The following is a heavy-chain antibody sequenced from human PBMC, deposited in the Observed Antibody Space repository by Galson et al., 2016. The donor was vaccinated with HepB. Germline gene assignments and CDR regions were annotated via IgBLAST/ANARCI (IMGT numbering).Heavy chain of an antibody. D-gene: IGHD6-19*01. V-gene: IGHV4-4*02. CDR2: IYHSGTT. CDR3: ARDRRQWPPEYYFEY. J-gene: IGHJ4*02. CDR1: GASLSSSDW. Sequence: SETLSLTCDVSGASLSSSDWWSWVRQSPGKGLEWIGEIYHSGTTNYNPSLKSRVTISVDKSKNHFSLKLRSVTAADTAVYYCARDRRQWPPEYYFEYWGQGTLVTVSP.